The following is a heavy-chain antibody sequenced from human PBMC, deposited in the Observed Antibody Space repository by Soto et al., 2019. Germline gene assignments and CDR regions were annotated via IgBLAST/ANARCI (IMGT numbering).Heavy chain of an antibody. Sequence: GSLRLSCAASGFTFSSYAMSWVRQAPGKGLEWVSAISGSGGSTYYADSVKGRFTISRDNSKNTLYLQMNSLRSDDTAVYYCARDPNPTGYSYGRYYYYGMDVWGQGTTVTVSS. V-gene: IGHV3-23*01. D-gene: IGHD5-18*01. J-gene: IGHJ6*02. CDR2: ISGSGGST. CDR1: GFTFSSYA. CDR3: ARDPNPTGYSYGRYYYYGMDV.